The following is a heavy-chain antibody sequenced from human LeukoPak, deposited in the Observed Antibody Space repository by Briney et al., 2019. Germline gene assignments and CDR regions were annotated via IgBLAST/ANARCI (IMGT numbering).Heavy chain of an antibody. D-gene: IGHD3-10*01. V-gene: IGHV3-30*04. CDR2: ISYDGSNK. CDR3: ARERDDYYGSGNLWFYFDY. CDR1: GFTFSSYA. Sequence: GRSLRLSCAASGFTFSSYAMYRVRQAPGKGLEWVAVISYDGSNKYYADSVKGRFTISRDNSKNTLYLQVNSLRAEDTAVYYCARERDDYYGSGNLWFYFDYWGQGTLVTVSS. J-gene: IGHJ4*02.